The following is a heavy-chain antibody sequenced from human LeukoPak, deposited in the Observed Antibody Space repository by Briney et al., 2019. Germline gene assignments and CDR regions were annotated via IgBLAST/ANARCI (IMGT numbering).Heavy chain of an antibody. CDR2: IHYSGST. CDR3: ARTTEGYAGGPGYSYYYYMDV. J-gene: IGHJ6*03. V-gene: IGHV4-61*10. D-gene: IGHD5-12*01. CDR1: GGSISSGSYY. Sequence: SETLSLTCTVSGGSISSGSYYRSWIRQPAGKGLEWIGYIHYSGSTHYNPSLKSRVTISVDTSKNQVSLKLRSVTAADTAVYYCARTTEGYAGGPGYSYYYYMDVWGKGTTVTISS.